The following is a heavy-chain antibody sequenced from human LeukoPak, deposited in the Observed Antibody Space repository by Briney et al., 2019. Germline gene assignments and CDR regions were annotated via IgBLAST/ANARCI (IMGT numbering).Heavy chain of an antibody. CDR2: INSDGSST. Sequence: GGSLRLSCAASGSTFSSYWMHWVRQAPGKGLVWVSRINSDGSSTSYADSVKGRFTISRDNAKNTLYLQMNSLRAEDTAVYYCASFSASPPYCSSTSCYAIDYWGQGTLVTVSS. CDR3: ASFSASPPYCSSTSCYAIDY. D-gene: IGHD2-2*01. CDR1: GSTFSSYW. J-gene: IGHJ4*02. V-gene: IGHV3-74*01.